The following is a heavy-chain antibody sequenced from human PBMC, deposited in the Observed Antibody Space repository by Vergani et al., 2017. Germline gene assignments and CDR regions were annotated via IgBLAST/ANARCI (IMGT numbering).Heavy chain of an antibody. CDR1: GFTFSSYA. D-gene: IGHD3-22*01. CDR2: ISGSGGST. CDR3: AKDAGYYYESSGYHGNDAFDI. Sequence: EVQLLESGGGLVQPGGSLRLSCAASGFTFSSYAMSWVRQAPGKGLEWVSAISGSGGSTYYADSVKGRFTISSDNSKNTLYLQMNSLRAEDTAVYYCAKDAGYYYESSGYHGNDAFDIWGQGTMVTVSS. V-gene: IGHV3-23*01. J-gene: IGHJ3*02.